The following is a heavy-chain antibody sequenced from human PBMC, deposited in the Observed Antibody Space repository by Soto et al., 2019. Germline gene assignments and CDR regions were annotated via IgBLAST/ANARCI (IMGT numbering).Heavy chain of an antibody. J-gene: IGHJ4*02. D-gene: IGHD1-7*01. V-gene: IGHV3-7*01. Sequence: PGGSLRLSCAASGFTFSSYWMTWVRQAPGKGLEWVANIKHDGSDTNYVDSVKGRFTISRDNVKNTVHLQMNSLRAEDTAVYYCVRDLPTVLELFDFWGQGTVVTVSS. CDR3: VRDLPTVLELFDF. CDR1: GFTFSSYW. CDR2: IKHDGSDT.